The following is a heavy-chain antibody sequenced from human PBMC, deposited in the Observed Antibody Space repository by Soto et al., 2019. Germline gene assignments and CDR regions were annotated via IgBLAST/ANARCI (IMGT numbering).Heavy chain of an antibody. D-gene: IGHD6-13*01. CDR2: MNLNSGNT. Sequence: ASVKVSCKASGYTFTSYDINWVRQATGQGLEWMGWMNLNSGNTGYAQKFQGRVTMTRNTSISTAYMELSSLRSEDTAVYYCARRGYSSSWYYYYYYGMDVWGQGTLVTVS. CDR3: ARRGYSSSWYYYYYYGMDV. J-gene: IGHJ6*02. CDR1: GYTFTSYD. V-gene: IGHV1-8*01.